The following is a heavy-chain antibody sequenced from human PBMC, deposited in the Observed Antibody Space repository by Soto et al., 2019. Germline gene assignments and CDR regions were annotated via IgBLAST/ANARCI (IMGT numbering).Heavy chain of an antibody. Sequence: QVQLVQSGAEVKKPGSSVKVSCKASGGTFSSYAISWVRQAPGQGLEWMGGIIPIFGTANYAQKFQGRVTITADESTSTAYMELSSLRSEDTAVYYCARERTDIVLMVYAHTNWFDPWGQGTLVTVSS. CDR1: GGTFSSYA. J-gene: IGHJ5*02. D-gene: IGHD2-8*01. CDR2: IIPIFGTA. CDR3: ARERTDIVLMVYAHTNWFDP. V-gene: IGHV1-69*01.